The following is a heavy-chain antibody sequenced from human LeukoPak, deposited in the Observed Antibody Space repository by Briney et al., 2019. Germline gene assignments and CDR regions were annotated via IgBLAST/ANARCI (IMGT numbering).Heavy chain of an antibody. Sequence: GRSLRLSCAASGFTFDDYAMHWVRQAPGKGLEWVSGISWNSGSIGYADSVKGRFTISRDNAKNSLYPQMNSLRAEDTALYYCAKLDSYGYDYWGQGNLVTVSS. D-gene: IGHD5-18*01. CDR3: AKLDSYGYDY. CDR2: ISWNSGSI. CDR1: GFTFDDYA. J-gene: IGHJ4*02. V-gene: IGHV3-9*01.